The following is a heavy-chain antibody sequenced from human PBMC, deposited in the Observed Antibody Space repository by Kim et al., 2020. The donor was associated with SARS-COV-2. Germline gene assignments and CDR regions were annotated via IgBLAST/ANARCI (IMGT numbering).Heavy chain of an antibody. J-gene: IGHJ4*02. CDR1: GGSFSGYY. CDR3: ARTGTAMVEGFDY. CDR2: INHSGST. Sequence: SETLSLTCAVYGGSFSGYYWSWIRQPPGKGLEWIGEINHSGSTNYNPSLKSRVTISVDTSKNQFSLKLSSVTAADTAVYYCARTGTAMVEGFDYWGQGTLVTVSS. V-gene: IGHV4-34*01. D-gene: IGHD5-18*01.